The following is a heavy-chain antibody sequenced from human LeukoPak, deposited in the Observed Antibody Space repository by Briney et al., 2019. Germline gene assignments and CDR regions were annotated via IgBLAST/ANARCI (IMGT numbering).Heavy chain of an antibody. Sequence: PSETLSLTCTVSGGPISSHYGSWIPQPTGKGLEWIGYIYYSGSTNYNPSLKSRVTISVDTSKNQFSLKLSSVTAADAAVYYCARGNWNDDPPNYWGQGTLVTVSS. J-gene: IGHJ4*02. D-gene: IGHD1-1*01. V-gene: IGHV4-59*11. CDR1: GGPISSHY. CDR2: IYYSGST. CDR3: ARGNWNDDPPNY.